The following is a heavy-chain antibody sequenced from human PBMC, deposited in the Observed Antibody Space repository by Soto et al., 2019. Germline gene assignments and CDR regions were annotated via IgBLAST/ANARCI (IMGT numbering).Heavy chain of an antibody. Sequence: SVKVSCKASGGTFSSYAISWVRQAPGQGLEWMGGIIPIFGTANYARKFQGRVTITADESTSTAYMELSSLRSEDTAVYYCASPRETPDTTQLPFDYWGQGTLVTVSS. CDR1: GGTFSSYA. CDR2: IIPIFGTA. J-gene: IGHJ4*02. D-gene: IGHD5-18*01. V-gene: IGHV1-69*13. CDR3: ASPRETPDTTQLPFDY.